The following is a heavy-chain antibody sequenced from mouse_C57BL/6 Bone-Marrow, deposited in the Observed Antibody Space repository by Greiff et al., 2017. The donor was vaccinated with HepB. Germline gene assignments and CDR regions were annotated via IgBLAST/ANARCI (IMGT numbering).Heavy chain of an antibody. J-gene: IGHJ3*01. D-gene: IGHD1-1*01. Sequence: EVQLQESGGGLVKPGGSLKLSCAASGFTFSSYAMSWVRQTPEKRLEWVATISDGGSYTYDPDNVKGRFTISRDNAKNNLYLQMSHLKSEDTAMYYCARGGFYYGSSSWFAYWGQGTLVTVSA. V-gene: IGHV5-4*01. CDR3: ARGGFYYGSSSWFAY. CDR1: GFTFSSYA. CDR2: ISDGGSYT.